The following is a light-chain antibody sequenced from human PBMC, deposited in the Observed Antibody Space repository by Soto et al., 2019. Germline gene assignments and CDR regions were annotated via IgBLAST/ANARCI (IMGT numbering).Light chain of an antibody. CDR2: KAS. V-gene: IGKV1-5*03. Sequence: DIQMTQSPSTLSASVGDRVTITCRASQSLDDWLAWYQQKPGKAPQVLIYKASTLKSGVPSRFSGSGSGTEFTLTISILQPDDFATYYCQQYNRYPYIFGQGTKLEIK. CDR1: QSLDDW. CDR3: QQYNRYPYI. J-gene: IGKJ2*01.